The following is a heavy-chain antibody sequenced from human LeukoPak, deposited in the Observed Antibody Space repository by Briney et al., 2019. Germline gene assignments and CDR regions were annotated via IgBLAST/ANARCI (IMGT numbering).Heavy chain of an antibody. V-gene: IGHV3-23*01. Sequence: GGSLRLSCAASGFTFSSYAMSWVRQAPGKGLEGVSTISGSGGSTYYADSVKGRFTISRDNSKNTLYLQMNSLRAEDTAVYYCAKKYSGSLGYYFDYWGQGTLVTVSS. J-gene: IGHJ4*02. CDR2: ISGSGGST. D-gene: IGHD6-13*01. CDR3: AKKYSGSLGYYFDY. CDR1: GFTFSSYA.